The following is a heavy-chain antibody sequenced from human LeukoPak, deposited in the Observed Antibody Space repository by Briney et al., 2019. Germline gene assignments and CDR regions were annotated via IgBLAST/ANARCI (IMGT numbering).Heavy chain of an antibody. J-gene: IGHJ4*02. CDR3: AKDIRPVSSNTGYFDY. Sequence: GRSLRLSCAASVFTFDDYATHWVRQAPGKGLEWVSGISWNSGSIGYADSVKGRFTISRDNAKNSLYLQMNSLRAEDTALYYCAKDIRPVSSNTGYFDYWGQGTLVTVSS. V-gene: IGHV3-9*01. CDR2: ISWNSGSI. D-gene: IGHD4-11*01. CDR1: VFTFDDYA.